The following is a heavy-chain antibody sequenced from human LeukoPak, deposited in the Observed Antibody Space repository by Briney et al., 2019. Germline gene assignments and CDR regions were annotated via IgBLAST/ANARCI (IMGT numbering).Heavy chain of an antibody. Sequence: GSSLSLSCAAPGFTFSSYVMHWVRQAPAKGLEWVAVISYDGSNKYYADSVKGRFTISRDNSKNTLYLQMNSLRAEDTAVYYCARDALSRDSYYFDYWGQGTLVTVSS. D-gene: IGHD2/OR15-2a*01. CDR2: ISYDGSNK. J-gene: IGHJ4*02. CDR3: ARDALSRDSYYFDY. CDR1: GFTFSSYV. V-gene: IGHV3-30*04.